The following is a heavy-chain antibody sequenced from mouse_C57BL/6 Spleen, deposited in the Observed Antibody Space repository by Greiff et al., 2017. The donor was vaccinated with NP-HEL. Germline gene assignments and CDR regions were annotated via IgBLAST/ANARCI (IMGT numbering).Heavy chain of an antibody. J-gene: IGHJ4*01. Sequence: QVQLQQSGAELVRPGASVTLSCKASGYTFTDYEMHWVKQTPVHGLEWIGAIDPETGGTAYNQKFKGKAILTADKSSSTAYMELRSLTSEDSAVYYCTRMMVTDAMDYWSQGTSVTVSS. V-gene: IGHV1-15*01. CDR2: IDPETGGT. D-gene: IGHD2-3*01. CDR1: GYTFTDYE. CDR3: TRMMVTDAMDY.